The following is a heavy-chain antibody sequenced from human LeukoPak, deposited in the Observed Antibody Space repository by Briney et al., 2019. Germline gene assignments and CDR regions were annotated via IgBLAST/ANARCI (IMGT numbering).Heavy chain of an antibody. J-gene: IGHJ3*02. CDR3: ATLAVAGTENAFDI. CDR2: IYSGGST. V-gene: IGHV3-66*01. CDR1: GFTVSSNY. Sequence: GGSLRLSCAASGFTVSSNYMSWVRQVPGKGLEWVSVIYSGGSTYYADSVKGRFTISRDNSKNTLYLQMNSLRAEDTAVYYCATLAVAGTENAFDIWGQGTMVTVSS. D-gene: IGHD6-19*01.